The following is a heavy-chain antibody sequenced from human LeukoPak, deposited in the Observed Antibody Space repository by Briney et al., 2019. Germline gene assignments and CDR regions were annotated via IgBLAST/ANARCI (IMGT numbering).Heavy chain of an antibody. CDR3: ARDLDDGVCSGGSCYSAIGFDY. CDR2: ISSSSSYI. V-gene: IGHV3-21*01. CDR1: GFTFSSYS. J-gene: IGHJ4*02. Sequence: PGGSLRLSCAASGFTFSSYSMNWVRQAPGKGLEWVSSISSSSSYIYYADSVKGRFTISRDNAKNSPYLQMNSLRAEDTAVYYCARDLDDGVCSGGSCYSAIGFDYWGQGTLVTVSS. D-gene: IGHD2-15*01.